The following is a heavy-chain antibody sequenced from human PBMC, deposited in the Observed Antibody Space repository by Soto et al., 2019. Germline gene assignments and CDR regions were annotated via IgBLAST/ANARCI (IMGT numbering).Heavy chain of an antibody. J-gene: IGHJ1*01. D-gene: IGHD2-2*01. CDR1: GFTFSSYS. CDR3: ARGYCSSTSCFHPEDEYFQH. V-gene: IGHV3-21*01. Sequence: GGSLRLSCAASGFTFSSYSMNWVRQAPGKGLEWVSSISSSSSYIYYADSVKGRFTISRDNAKNSLYLQMNSLRAEDTAVYYCARGYCSSTSCFHPEDEYFQHWGQGTLVTVSS. CDR2: ISSSSSYI.